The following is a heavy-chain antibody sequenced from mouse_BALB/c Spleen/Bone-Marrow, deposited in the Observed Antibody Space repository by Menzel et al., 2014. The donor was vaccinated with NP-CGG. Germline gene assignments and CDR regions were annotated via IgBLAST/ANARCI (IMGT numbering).Heavy chain of an antibody. CDR3: ASSPYGYFDY. J-gene: IGHJ2*01. V-gene: IGHV5-17*02. Sequence: EVMLVESGGGLVQPGGSRKLSCAASVFTFSSFGMHWVRQAPEKGLEWVAYISSGSSTIYYADTVKGRFTISRDNPKNTLFLQMTSLRSEDTAMYYCASSPYGYFDYWGPGTTLTVSS. D-gene: IGHD1-1*01. CDR1: VFTFSSFG. CDR2: ISSGSSTI.